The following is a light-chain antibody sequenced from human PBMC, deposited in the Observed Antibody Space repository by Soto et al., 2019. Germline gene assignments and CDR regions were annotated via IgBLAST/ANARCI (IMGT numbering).Light chain of an antibody. V-gene: IGKV1-5*01. CDR2: DAS. J-gene: IGKJ1*01. CDR1: QSISHF. Sequence: DIQMTQSPSTLSASVGDRVTITCRASQSISHFLAWYQQKPGKVPKLLIYDASNLGSGVPSRFSGSGSGTDFTLTISGLQPDDFTTYYCQQYTSYSRAFGQGTKVHLK. CDR3: QQYTSYSRA.